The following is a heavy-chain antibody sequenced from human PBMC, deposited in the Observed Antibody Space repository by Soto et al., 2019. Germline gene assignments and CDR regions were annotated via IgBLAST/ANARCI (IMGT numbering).Heavy chain of an antibody. CDR1: GYTFTSYY. D-gene: IGHD3-22*01. Sequence: QVQLVQSGAEVKKPGASVKVSCKASGYTFTSYYMHWVRQAPGQGLEWMGIINPSGGSTSYAQQFQGRVTMTRDTSTSTVYMELSSLRSEDTAVYYCARTSNYYDSSGSIYFDYWGQGTLVTVSS. J-gene: IGHJ4*02. CDR3: ARTSNYYDSSGSIYFDY. V-gene: IGHV1-46*01. CDR2: INPSGGST.